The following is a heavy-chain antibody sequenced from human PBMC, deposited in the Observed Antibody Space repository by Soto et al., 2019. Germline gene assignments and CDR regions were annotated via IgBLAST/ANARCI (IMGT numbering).Heavy chain of an antibody. CDR1: GGSISSGGYY. J-gene: IGHJ3*02. CDR3: ARDHREDDFWSGYVFLRWYAFDI. D-gene: IGHD3-3*01. CDR2: IYYSGST. V-gene: IGHV4-31*02. Sequence: SETLSLTCTVSGGSISSGGYYWSWIRQHPGKGLEWIGYIYYSGSTYYNPSLKSRVTISVDTSKNQFSLKLSSVTAADTAVYYCARDHREDDFWSGYVFLRWYAFDIWGQGTMVTVSS.